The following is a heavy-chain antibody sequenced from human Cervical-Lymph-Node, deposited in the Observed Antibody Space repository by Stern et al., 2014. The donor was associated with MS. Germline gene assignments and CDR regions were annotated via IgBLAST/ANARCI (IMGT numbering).Heavy chain of an antibody. CDR1: GGTFRNYG. CDR2: TIPIFGTT. Sequence: QVQLVQSWAAVKNPGSSVKVACRASGGTFRNYGGRWVRQAPGQGLDWMGGTIPIFGTTQYVNNLQGRVAITADNSMSTVYMELTGLTSADTAVYYCARDNDDNGMDVWGQGTTVTVSS. J-gene: IGHJ6*02. V-gene: IGHV1-69*06. D-gene: IGHD1-1*01. CDR3: ARDNDDNGMDV.